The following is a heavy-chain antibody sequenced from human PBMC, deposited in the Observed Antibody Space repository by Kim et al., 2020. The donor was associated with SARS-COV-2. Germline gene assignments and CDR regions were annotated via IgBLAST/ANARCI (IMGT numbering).Heavy chain of an antibody. J-gene: IGHJ3*02. CDR1: GFTFGDYA. CDR3: TRGVAVHSSGYYAEAFDI. Sequence: GGSLRLSCTASGFTFGDYAMSWVRQAPGKGLEWVGFIRSKAYGGTTEYAASVKGRFTISRDDSKSIAYLQMNSLKTEDTAVYYCTRGVAVHSSGYYAEAFDIWGQGTMVTVSS. V-gene: IGHV3-49*04. D-gene: IGHD3-22*01. CDR2: IRSKAYGGTT.